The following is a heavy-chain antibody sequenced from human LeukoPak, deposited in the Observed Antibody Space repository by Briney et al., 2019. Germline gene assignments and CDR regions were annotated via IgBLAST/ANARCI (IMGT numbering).Heavy chain of an antibody. CDR1: GFTFSSYS. J-gene: IGHJ4*02. D-gene: IGHD4-17*01. CDR2: ISSSSSYI. V-gene: IGHV3-21*04. Sequence: GGSLRLSCAASGFTFSSYSMNWVRQAPGKGLEWVSSISSSSSYIYYADSVKGRFTISRDNSKNTLYLQMNSLRAEDTAIYYCAKSHFYGEGSFDYWGQGALVTVSS. CDR3: AKSHFYGEGSFDY.